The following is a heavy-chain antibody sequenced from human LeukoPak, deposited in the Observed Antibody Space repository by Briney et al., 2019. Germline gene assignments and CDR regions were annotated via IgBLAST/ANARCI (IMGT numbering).Heavy chain of an antibody. D-gene: IGHD1-26*01. Sequence: GESLKISCKGSGYNFATYWIVWVRQMPGKGLEWMGVIYPGDSDTRYSPSFQGQVTISADKSITTAYLQWSSLKASDTAMYYCARQVGGYSGSPPLFDYWGQGALVTVSS. CDR2: IYPGDSDT. CDR1: GYNFATYW. CDR3: ARQVGGYSGSPPLFDY. V-gene: IGHV5-51*01. J-gene: IGHJ4*02.